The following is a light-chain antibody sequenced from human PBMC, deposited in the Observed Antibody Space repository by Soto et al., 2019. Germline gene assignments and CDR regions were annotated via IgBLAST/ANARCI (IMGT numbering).Light chain of an antibody. CDR2: GAS. V-gene: IGKV3-15*01. CDR3: QQYNNWWT. CDR1: QSVSSN. Sequence: EIVMTQSPATLSVSPGERATLSCRASQSVSSNLAWYQQKPGQAPRLLIYGASTRATGIPARFSGSVSGTEFTLTVSSLQSENFAVYYCQQYNNWWTFGKGTKVEI. J-gene: IGKJ1*01.